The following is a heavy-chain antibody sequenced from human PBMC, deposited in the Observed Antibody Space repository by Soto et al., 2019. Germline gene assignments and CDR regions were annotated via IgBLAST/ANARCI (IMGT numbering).Heavy chain of an antibody. V-gene: IGHV3-23*01. Sequence: GGSLILSCAASGFPFRSYAMSWVRQAPGKGLEWVSTISGSGGYTYYADSVKGRFTISIDNSKNTLYLQMNSLRAEDTAVYYCAKGGTSYNWFDPWGQGTLVTSPQ. D-gene: IGHD2-8*01. J-gene: IGHJ5*02. CDR3: AKGGTSYNWFDP. CDR2: ISGSGGYT. CDR1: GFPFRSYA.